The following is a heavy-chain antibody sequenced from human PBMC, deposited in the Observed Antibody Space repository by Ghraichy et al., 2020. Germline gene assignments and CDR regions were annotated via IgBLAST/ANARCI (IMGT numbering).Heavy chain of an antibody. Sequence: SETLSLICSVSGGSIRSYFWSWIRQPPGKGLEWIGCFYYSGSTNYNPSLKSRVTISVDTSKNQFSLRLNSVTAADTAVYYCARDRVHSDYVFGNFDLCGQGALFTVSS. D-gene: IGHD3-16*01. J-gene: IGHJ4*02. CDR2: FYYSGST. CDR1: GGSIRSYF. CDR3: ARDRVHSDYVFGNFDL. V-gene: IGHV4-59*01.